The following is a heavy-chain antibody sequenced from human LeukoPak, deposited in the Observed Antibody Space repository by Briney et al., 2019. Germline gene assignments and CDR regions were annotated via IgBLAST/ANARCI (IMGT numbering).Heavy chain of an antibody. CDR2: IYYSGST. CDR3: ARAPTGDNWFDP. CDR1: GGSISSYY. Sequence: SETLSLTCTVSGGSISSYYWSWIRQPPGKGLEWIGYIYYSGSTNYNPSLKSRVTISVDKSKNQFSLKLSSVTAADTAVYYCARAPTGDNWFDPWGQGTLVTVSS. J-gene: IGHJ5*02. D-gene: IGHD4-17*01. V-gene: IGHV4-59*12.